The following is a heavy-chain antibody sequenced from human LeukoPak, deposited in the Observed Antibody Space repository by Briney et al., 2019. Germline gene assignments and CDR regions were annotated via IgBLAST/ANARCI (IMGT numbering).Heavy chain of an antibody. CDR3: ARDSGIVVVPAHMDV. V-gene: IGHV3-33*01. CDR2: IWYDGSNK. Sequence: GGSLRLSCAASGFTFSSYGVHWVRQAPGKGLEWVAVIWYDGSNKYYADSVKGRFTISRDNSKNTLYLQMNSLRAEDTAVYYCARDSGIVVVPAHMDVWGKGTTVTVSS. J-gene: IGHJ6*03. CDR1: GFTFSSYG. D-gene: IGHD2-2*01.